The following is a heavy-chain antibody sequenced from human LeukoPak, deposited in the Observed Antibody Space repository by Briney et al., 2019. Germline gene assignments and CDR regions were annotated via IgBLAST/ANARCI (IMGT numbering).Heavy chain of an antibody. Sequence: GESLKISCKGSGYSFTSYWIGWVRQMPGKGLEWMGIIYPGDSDTRYSPSFQGQVTVSADKSFTTAYLQWSSLKASDTAMYYCARLQGRLIATGTPRLLDYWGQGTLVTVSS. V-gene: IGHV5-51*01. D-gene: IGHD1/OR15-1a*01. CDR3: ARLQGRLIATGTPRLLDY. CDR2: IYPGDSDT. J-gene: IGHJ4*02. CDR1: GYSFTSYW.